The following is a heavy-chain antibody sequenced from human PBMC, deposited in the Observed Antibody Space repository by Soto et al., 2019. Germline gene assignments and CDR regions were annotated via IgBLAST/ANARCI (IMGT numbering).Heavy chain of an antibody. D-gene: IGHD5-12*01. J-gene: IGHJ3*02. CDR1: GFTFSSYG. V-gene: IGHV3-33*08. Sequence: PGGSLRLSCAASGFTFSSYGMHWVRQAPGKGLEWVSVIWNDESNKYYADSVKGRFSISRDNSKNTQYLQMSSLSAEDTAVYYCAREALEYSGDDYDAFDIWGQGTMVTVSS. CDR3: AREALEYSGDDYDAFDI. CDR2: IWNDESNK.